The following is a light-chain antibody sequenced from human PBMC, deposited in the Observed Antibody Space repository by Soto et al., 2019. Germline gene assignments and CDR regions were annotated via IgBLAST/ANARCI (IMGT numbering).Light chain of an antibody. Sequence: DIPITQSPSSLSTSVGDRVTIRCRMSQGISSYLAWYQQKPGKAPELLIYAASTLQSGVPSRFSGSGYGTDFTLTISSLQPEDFGTYYCQQDISFPITFGQGTRLEIK. CDR3: QQDISFPIT. CDR2: AAS. V-gene: IGKV1-12*01. CDR1: QGISSY. J-gene: IGKJ5*01.